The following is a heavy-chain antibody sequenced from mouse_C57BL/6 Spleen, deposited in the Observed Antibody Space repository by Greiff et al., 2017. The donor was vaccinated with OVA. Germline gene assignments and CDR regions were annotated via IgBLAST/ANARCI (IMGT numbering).Heavy chain of an antibody. V-gene: IGHV1-50*01. CDR1: GYTFTSYW. Sequence: QVQLKQPGAELVKPGASVKLSCKASGYTFTSYWMQWVKQRPGQGLAWIGEIDPSDSYTNYNQKFKGKATLTVDTSSSTAYMQLSSLTSEDSAVYYCARKGNSNYDYWGQGTTLTVSS. D-gene: IGHD2-5*01. CDR2: IDPSDSYT. J-gene: IGHJ2*01. CDR3: ARKGNSNYDY.